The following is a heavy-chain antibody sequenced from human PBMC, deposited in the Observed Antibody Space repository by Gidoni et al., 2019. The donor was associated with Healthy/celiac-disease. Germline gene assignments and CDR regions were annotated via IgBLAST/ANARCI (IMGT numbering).Heavy chain of an antibody. CDR2: ISWKSGSI. CDR3: AKDFDYGDLGLFDY. D-gene: IGHD4-17*01. J-gene: IGHJ4*02. Sequence: EVQLVESGGGLVQPGRSLRLSCSASGFTFDDYAMHWVRQAPGKGLEWVSGISWKSGSIGYADSVKGRFTISRDNAKNSLYLQMNSLRAEDTALYYCAKDFDYGDLGLFDYWGQGTLVTVSS. CDR1: GFTFDDYA. V-gene: IGHV3-9*01.